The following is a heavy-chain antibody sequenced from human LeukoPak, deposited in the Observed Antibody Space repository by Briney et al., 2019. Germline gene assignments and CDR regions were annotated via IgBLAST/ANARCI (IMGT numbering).Heavy chain of an antibody. J-gene: IGHJ4*02. Sequence: SETLSLTCTVSGGSISSYYWSWIRQPAGRGLEWIGRIYTSGSSTYNPSLEGRVTMSLDTSKNQFSLKLSSVTAADTAVYYCARGHIVATIFGYWGQGTLVTVSS. CDR3: ARGHIVATIFGY. CDR1: GGSISSYY. D-gene: IGHD5-12*01. CDR2: IYTSGSS. V-gene: IGHV4-4*07.